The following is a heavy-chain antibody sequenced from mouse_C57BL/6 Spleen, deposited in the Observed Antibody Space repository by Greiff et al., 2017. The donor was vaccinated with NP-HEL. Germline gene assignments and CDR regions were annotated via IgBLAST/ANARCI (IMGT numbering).Heavy chain of an antibody. CDR2: IHPSDSDT. CDR3: GINDCYYNFDY. D-gene: IGHD2-3*01. J-gene: IGHJ2*01. CDR1: GYTFTSYG. Sequence: QVQLQQPGAELVKPGASVKVSCKASGYTFTSYGMHWVKQRPGQGLEWIGRIHPSDSDTNYNQKFKGKATLSVDKSSSTAYMQLSSRTSEESAVYYRGINDCYYNFDYWGQGTTLTVSS. V-gene: IGHV1-74*01.